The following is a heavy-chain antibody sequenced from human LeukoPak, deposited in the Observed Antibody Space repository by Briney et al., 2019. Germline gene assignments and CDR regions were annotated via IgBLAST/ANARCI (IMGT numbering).Heavy chain of an antibody. CDR2: IYYSGST. Sequence: SETQSLTCSVSGGSISSHYWSWIRQPPGKGLEWIGYIYYSGSTKYNPSLKSRVTISVDTSKNQFSLKLSSVTAADTAVYYCARGGTTVTPGLLWFDPWGQGTLVTVSS. V-gene: IGHV4-59*11. J-gene: IGHJ5*02. D-gene: IGHD4-17*01. CDR3: ARGGTTVTPGLLWFDP. CDR1: GGSISSHY.